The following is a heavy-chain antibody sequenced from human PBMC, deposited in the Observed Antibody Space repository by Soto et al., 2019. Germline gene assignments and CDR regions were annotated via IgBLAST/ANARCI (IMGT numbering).Heavy chain of an antibody. CDR1: GFTFSSYW. Sequence: GGSLRLSCAASGFTFSSYWMSWVRQAPGKGLEWVANIKKDGSEKYYVDSVKGRFTISRDNAKNSLYLQMNSLRAEDTAVYYCARDKGRSPLDYWGQGTLVTVSS. V-gene: IGHV3-7*01. CDR2: IKKDGSEK. CDR3: ARDKGRSPLDY. J-gene: IGHJ4*02. D-gene: IGHD2-15*01.